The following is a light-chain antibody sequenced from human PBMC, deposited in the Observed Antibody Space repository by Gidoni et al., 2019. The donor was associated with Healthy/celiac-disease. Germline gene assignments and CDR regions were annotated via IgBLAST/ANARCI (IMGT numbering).Light chain of an antibody. CDR1: QDISNY. CDR3: LQYDKLPLT. CDR2: DAS. V-gene: IGKV1-33*01. Sequence: DIQMTQSPSSRSASVGDRVTITCQASQDISNYLNWYQQKPGKAPKLLIYDASNLETGVPSRFSGSGSGTDFTFTISSLQPEDIATYYCLQYDKLPLTFGEGTKVEIK. J-gene: IGKJ4*01.